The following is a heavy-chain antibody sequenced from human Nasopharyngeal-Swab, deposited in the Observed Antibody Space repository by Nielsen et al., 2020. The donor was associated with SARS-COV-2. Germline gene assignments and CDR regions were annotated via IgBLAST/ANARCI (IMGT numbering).Heavy chain of an antibody. V-gene: IGHV3-48*02. CDR3: ASNVLRFLEWLPGDGAFDI. Sequence: SYASSRFTFSSYSMNWVRQAPVKGLEWVSYISSSSSTIYYADSVKDRYTISRDNAKNSMYLQMNSLRDEDTAVYYCASNVLRFLEWLPGDGAFDIWGQVTMVTVSS. CDR1: RFTFSSYS. CDR2: ISSSSSTI. D-gene: IGHD3-3*01. J-gene: IGHJ3*02.